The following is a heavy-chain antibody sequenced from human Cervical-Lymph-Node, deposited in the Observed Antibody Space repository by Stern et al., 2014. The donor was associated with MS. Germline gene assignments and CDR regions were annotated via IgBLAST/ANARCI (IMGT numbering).Heavy chain of an antibody. J-gene: IGHJ4*02. CDR1: GFTFSGYG. Sequence: VQLLESGGGAVQPGRSLRLSCATSGFTFSGYGMYLVRQAPGKGLEWVAISWSDGTKEDYADSVKGRFTISRDNSKNTLYLQMTSLRAEDTAVYYCARDDRTSWYGGMPHWGQGTLVTVSS. CDR2: SWSDGTKE. D-gene: IGHD6-13*01. CDR3: ARDDRTSWYGGMPH. V-gene: IGHV3-33*01.